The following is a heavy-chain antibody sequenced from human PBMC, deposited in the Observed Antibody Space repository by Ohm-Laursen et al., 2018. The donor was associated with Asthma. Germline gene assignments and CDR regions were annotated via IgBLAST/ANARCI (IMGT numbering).Heavy chain of an antibody. Sequence: SSVKVSCKASGHTFTSYTMQWVRQAPGQRLEWMGWVNTGTGDTYYSQKFQGRVTITTDTSATTAFLELGSLRYEDTAVYYCASSKGYGDYQSLDYWGQGTLVTVSS. CDR2: VNTGTGDT. V-gene: IGHV1-3*04. CDR3: ASSKGYGDYQSLDY. D-gene: IGHD4-17*01. CDR1: GHTFTSYT. J-gene: IGHJ4*02.